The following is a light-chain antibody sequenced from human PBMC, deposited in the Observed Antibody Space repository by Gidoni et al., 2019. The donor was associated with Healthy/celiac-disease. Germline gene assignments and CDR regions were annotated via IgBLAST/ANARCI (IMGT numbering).Light chain of an antibody. Sequence: DIQMTQSPSSLSASVGDRVTITCRASQSISSYFNWYQQKPGKAPKLLIYAASSLQSGVPSRFSGSGSGTDFTLTISSLQPEDFATYYCQQSYSTPRITFGQGTRLEIK. CDR1: QSISSY. CDR2: AAS. V-gene: IGKV1-39*01. CDR3: QQSYSTPRIT. J-gene: IGKJ5*01.